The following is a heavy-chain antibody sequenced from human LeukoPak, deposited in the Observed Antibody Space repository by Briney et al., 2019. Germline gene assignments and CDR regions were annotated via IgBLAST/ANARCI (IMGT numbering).Heavy chain of an antibody. V-gene: IGHV3-23*01. D-gene: IGHD3-10*01. CDR2: IFGAGKNTT. Sequence: GGSLRLSCEASGFTFSNYAMNWVRQAPGKGLEWVSIIFGAGKNTTYYADSVKGRFTVSRDNSKNTLYLQMTSLRPEDTAIYYCAKRNTMVRGGHCFDYWGRGILVTVSS. CDR1: GFTFSNYA. J-gene: IGHJ4*02. CDR3: AKRNTMVRGGHCFDY.